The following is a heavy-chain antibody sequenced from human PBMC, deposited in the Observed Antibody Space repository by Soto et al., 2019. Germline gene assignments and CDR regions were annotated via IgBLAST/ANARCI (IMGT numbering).Heavy chain of an antibody. D-gene: IGHD3-10*01. V-gene: IGHV4-59*01. Sequence: ASETLSLTCSVSGASITTYYWSWIRQPPGKGLEWIGSISYSGSTKYNPSLESRVVISLDTSKNQFSLRLTSVTAADTALYYCARDWDSSGLFDPWGQGALVTVSS. CDR1: GASITTYY. CDR3: ARDWDSSGLFDP. CDR2: ISYSGST. J-gene: IGHJ5*02.